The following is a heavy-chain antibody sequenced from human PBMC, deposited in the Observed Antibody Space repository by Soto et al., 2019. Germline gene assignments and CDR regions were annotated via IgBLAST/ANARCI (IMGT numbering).Heavy chain of an antibody. Sequence: EVQLVESGGGLVQPGGSLRLSCAVSAFTFSSYWMHWVRQAPGKGLVWVSRINSDGSSTSYADSVKGRFTISRDNAKNTLYLQMNSLRAEDTAVYYCVRTSVVVAAATREDYWGQGTLVTVSS. CDR3: VRTSVVVAAATREDY. D-gene: IGHD2-15*01. V-gene: IGHV3-74*01. CDR2: INSDGSST. CDR1: AFTFSSYW. J-gene: IGHJ4*02.